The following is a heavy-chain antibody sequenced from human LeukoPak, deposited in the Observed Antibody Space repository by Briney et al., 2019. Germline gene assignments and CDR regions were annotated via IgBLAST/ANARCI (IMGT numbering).Heavy chain of an antibody. CDR2: INPNSGGT. Sequence: GASVKVSCKASGYTFTGYYMHWVRQAPGQGLEWMGWINPNSGGTNYAQKFQGRVTMTRDTSISTAYMELSRLRSDDTAVYYCARVRILTGYYNYDYWGQGTLVTVSS. V-gene: IGHV1-2*02. J-gene: IGHJ4*02. CDR1: GYTFTGYY. CDR3: ARVRILTGYYNYDY. D-gene: IGHD3-9*01.